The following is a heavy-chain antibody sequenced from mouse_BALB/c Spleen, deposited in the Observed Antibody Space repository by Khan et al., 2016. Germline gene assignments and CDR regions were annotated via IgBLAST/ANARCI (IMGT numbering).Heavy chain of an antibody. CDR2: INPTSGYT. J-gene: IGHJ2*01. CDR1: GYTFTSYW. V-gene: IGHV1-7*01. Sequence: VQLQESGAELAKPGASVKMSCTASGYTFTSYWMHWIKQRPGQGLEWIGYINPTSGYTDYNQKFKDKATLTADKSSSTAYMQLSSLTSYDSAVYYCARDRIDDWGQGTALTVSS. CDR3: ARDRIDD.